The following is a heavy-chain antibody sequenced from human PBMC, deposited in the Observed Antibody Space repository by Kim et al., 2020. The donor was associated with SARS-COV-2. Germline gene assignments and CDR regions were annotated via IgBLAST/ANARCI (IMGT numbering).Heavy chain of an antibody. J-gene: IGHJ5*02. CDR3: ARAAAMVLGRRYGWFDP. Sequence: ASVKVSCKASGYTFTSYGISWVRQAPGQGLEWMGWISAYNGNTNYAQKLQGRVTMTTDTSTSTAYMELRSLRSDDTAVYYCARAAAMVLGRRYGWFDPWGQGTLVTVSS. CDR1: GYTFTSYG. D-gene: IGHD5-18*01. CDR2: ISAYNGNT. V-gene: IGHV1-18*04.